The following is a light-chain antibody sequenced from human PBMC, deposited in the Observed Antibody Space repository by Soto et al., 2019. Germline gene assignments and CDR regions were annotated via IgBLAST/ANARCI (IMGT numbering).Light chain of an antibody. CDR2: DVS. CDR1: SSDVGGYNY. J-gene: IGLJ1*01. Sequence: QPDLTQPASGSGSPGQSSSISCTGTSSDVGGYNYVSWYQQHPGKAPKLMIYDVSNRPSGVSNRFSGSKSGNTASPTISGLQAEDEADYYCSSYTSSSTYVFGTGTKVTVL. CDR3: SSYTSSSTYV. V-gene: IGLV2-14*01.